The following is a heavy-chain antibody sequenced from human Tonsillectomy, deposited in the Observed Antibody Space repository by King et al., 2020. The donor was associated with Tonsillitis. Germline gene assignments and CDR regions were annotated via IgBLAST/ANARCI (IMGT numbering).Heavy chain of an antibody. Sequence: LVQYGAEVKKPGSSVKVSCKASGGSFRNYGISWVRQAPGQGLEWMGGIIPILETTNNAQRFQGRVTITADESTTTVYMELSSLRSEDTAVYFCARDRRDENNYRAFDIWGQGTMVTVSS. CDR2: IIPILETT. CDR1: GGSFRNYG. D-gene: IGHD5-24*01. V-gene: IGHV1-69*01. CDR3: ARDRRDENNYRAFDI. J-gene: IGHJ3*02.